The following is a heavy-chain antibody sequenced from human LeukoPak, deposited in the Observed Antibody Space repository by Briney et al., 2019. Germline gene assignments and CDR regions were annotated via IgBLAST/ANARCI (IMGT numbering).Heavy chain of an antibody. Sequence: SETLSLTCTVSGVSMSSYSWSWIRQPPGKGLEWIANIYYSGSTYYNPSLKTRVTISLDKSKNQFSLKLTSVTAADTAVYYCARVEAGYSSRLDYWGQGTLVTVSS. V-gene: IGHV4-59*01. CDR2: IYYSGST. CDR3: ARVEAGYSSRLDY. J-gene: IGHJ4*02. CDR1: GVSMSSYS. D-gene: IGHD6-13*01.